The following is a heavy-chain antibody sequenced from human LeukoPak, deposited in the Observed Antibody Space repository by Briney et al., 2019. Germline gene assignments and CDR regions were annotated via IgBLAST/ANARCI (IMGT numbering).Heavy chain of an antibody. Sequence: GESLKISCQGSGYSFTSYWIGWVRQVPGKGLEWMGIIYPGDSDTRYSPSFQGQATISADKSISTAYLQWSSLKASDTAMYYCARQFNDILTGYHDYWGQGTLVTVSS. J-gene: IGHJ4*02. CDR2: IYPGDSDT. CDR3: ARQFNDILTGYHDY. V-gene: IGHV5-51*01. D-gene: IGHD3-9*01. CDR1: GYSFTSYW.